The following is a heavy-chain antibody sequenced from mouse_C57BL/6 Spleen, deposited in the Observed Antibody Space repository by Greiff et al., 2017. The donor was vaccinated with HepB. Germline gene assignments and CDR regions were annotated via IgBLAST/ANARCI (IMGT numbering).Heavy chain of an antibody. CDR2: INPNNGGT. D-gene: IGHD2-2*01. CDR3: ADGYVGYFDV. J-gene: IGHJ1*03. CDR1: GYTFTDYY. V-gene: IGHV1-26*01. Sequence: EVQLQQSGPELVKPGASVKISCKASGYTFTDYYMNWVKQSHGKSLEWIGDINPNNGGTSYNQKFKGKATLTVDKSSSTAYMELRSLTSEDSAVYYCADGYVGYFDVWGTGTTVTVSS.